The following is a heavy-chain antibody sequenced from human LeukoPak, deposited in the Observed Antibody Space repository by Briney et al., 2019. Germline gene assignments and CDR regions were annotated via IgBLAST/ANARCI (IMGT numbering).Heavy chain of an antibody. Sequence: ADTLSLTCTVSGRSMRSHYWSWIRQPPGRGLEWIGYIYCSASTNYNPSLKSRVTISVDTSQNPLSLKLSSATAADTAVYYCARDGYYGSGSYLGDWGQGTLVTVSS. CDR2: IYCSAST. J-gene: IGHJ4*02. V-gene: IGHV4-59*11. D-gene: IGHD3-10*01. CDR1: GRSMRSHY. CDR3: ARDGYYGSGSYLGD.